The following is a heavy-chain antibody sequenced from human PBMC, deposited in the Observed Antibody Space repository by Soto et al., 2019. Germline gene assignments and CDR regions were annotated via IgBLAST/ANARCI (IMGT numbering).Heavy chain of an antibody. CDR2: ISAYNGNT. J-gene: IGHJ5*02. CDR3: ARDRRDQRLRNNWFDP. V-gene: IGHV1-18*01. Sequence: QVQLVQSGAEVKKPGASVKVSCKASGYTFTSYGISWVRQAPGQGLEWMGWISAYNGNTNYAQKLQGRVTMTTDTSTSTAYMELRSMRSDDTAVDYCARDRRDQRLRNNWFDPWGQGTLVTVSS. CDR1: GYTFTSYG. D-gene: IGHD6-25*01.